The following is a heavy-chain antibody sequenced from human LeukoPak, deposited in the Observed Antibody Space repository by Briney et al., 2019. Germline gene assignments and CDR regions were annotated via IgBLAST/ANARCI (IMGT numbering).Heavy chain of an antibody. CDR3: ARAFPLKVYSSGWYAVDGRLEFDY. CDR1: GYTFTGYY. CDR2: INPNSGGT. J-gene: IGHJ4*02. V-gene: IGHV1-2*02. D-gene: IGHD6-19*01. Sequence: ASVKVSCKASGYTFTGYYMHWVRQAPGQGLEWMGWINPNSGGTNYAQMFQGRVTMTRDTSISTAYMELSRLRSDDTAVYYCARAFPLKVYSSGWYAVDGRLEFDYWGQGTLVTVSS.